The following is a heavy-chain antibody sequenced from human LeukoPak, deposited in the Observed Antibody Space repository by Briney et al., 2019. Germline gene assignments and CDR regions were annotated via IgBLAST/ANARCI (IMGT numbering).Heavy chain of an antibody. J-gene: IGHJ4*02. CDR2: IYSGGST. D-gene: IGHD1-1*01. CDR3: ARDGTTGTEKFDY. Sequence: GGSLRLSCAASGFTVSSNYMSWVRQAPGKGLEWVSVIYSGGSTYYADSVKGRFTISRDNSKNTLYLQMNSLRAEDTAVYYCARDGTTGTEKFDYWGQGTLVTVSS. CDR1: GFTVSSNY. V-gene: IGHV3-66*02.